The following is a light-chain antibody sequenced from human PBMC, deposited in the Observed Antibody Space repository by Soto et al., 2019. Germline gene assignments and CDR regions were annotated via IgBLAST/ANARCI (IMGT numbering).Light chain of an antibody. CDR3: HQYGSSAWT. CDR1: QSISSGY. CDR2: AAS. V-gene: IGKV3-20*01. Sequence: EIVLTQSPGTLSLSPVERAXXXXXXSQSISSGYVAWYQQKPGQAPRLLIYAASSRATGIADRFRGSGSGRDFTLTISRLEPEDFAVYYCHQYGSSAWTFGQGTKVDIK. J-gene: IGKJ1*01.